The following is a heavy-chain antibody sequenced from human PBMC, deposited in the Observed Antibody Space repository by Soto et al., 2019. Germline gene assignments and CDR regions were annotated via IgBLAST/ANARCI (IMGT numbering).Heavy chain of an antibody. CDR2: INAGNGNT. Sequence: ASVKVSCKASGYTFTSYAMHWVRQAPGQRLEWMGWINAGNGNTKYSQKFQGRVTITRDTSASTAYMELSSLRSDDTAVYYCARGGGFISHNCFAPGGQGTLVTVS. J-gene: IGHJ5*02. V-gene: IGHV1-3*01. CDR1: GYTFTSYA. CDR3: ARGGGFISHNCFAP. D-gene: IGHD2-15*01.